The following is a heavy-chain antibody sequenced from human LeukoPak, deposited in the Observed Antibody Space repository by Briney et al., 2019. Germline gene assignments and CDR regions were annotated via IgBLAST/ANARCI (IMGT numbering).Heavy chain of an antibody. CDR2: IYYTGT. CDR3: ASRKLGNDY. D-gene: IGHD7-27*01. V-gene: IGHV4-59*01. CDR1: GGSISSYY. Sequence: SETLSLTCTVSGGSISSYYWSWIRQSPGKGLEWIGYIYYTGTSYNPSLKSRVTISADTSKNQFSLKLISVTAADTAVYYCASRKLGNDYWGQGTLVTVSS. J-gene: IGHJ4*02.